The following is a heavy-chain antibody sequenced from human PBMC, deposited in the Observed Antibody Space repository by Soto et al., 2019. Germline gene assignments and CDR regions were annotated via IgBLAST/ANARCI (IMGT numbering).Heavy chain of an antibody. CDR1: GGSISSGGYY. CDR3: ARGASFYYYYGMDV. J-gene: IGHJ6*02. Sequence: PSETLSLTCTVSGGSISSGGYYWSWIRQHPGKGLEWIGEINHSGSTNYNPSLKSRVTISVDTSKNQFSLKLSSVAAADTAVYYCARGASFYYYYGMDVWGQGTTVTVSS. CDR2: INHSGST. V-gene: IGHV4-31*03.